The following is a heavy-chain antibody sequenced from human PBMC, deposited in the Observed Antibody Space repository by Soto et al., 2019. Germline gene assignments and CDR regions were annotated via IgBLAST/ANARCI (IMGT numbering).Heavy chain of an antibody. J-gene: IGHJ4*02. CDR1: GFTFSNYA. Sequence: EVQLLDSGGGLVQPGGSLRLSCAASGFTFSNYAMSRVRQAPGKGLEWVSGVGGSGDSTYYADSVKGRFTISRDNSKDTLYLQMNSLSAEDTAVYYCAKSPLGYCSGGSCYPPHYFDYWGQGTLVTVSS. D-gene: IGHD2-15*01. CDR3: AKSPLGYCSGGSCYPPHYFDY. V-gene: IGHV3-23*01. CDR2: VGGSGDST.